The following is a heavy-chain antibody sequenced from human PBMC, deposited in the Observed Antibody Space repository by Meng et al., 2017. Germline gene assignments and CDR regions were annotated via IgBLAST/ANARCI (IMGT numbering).Heavy chain of an antibody. D-gene: IGHD3-10*01. Sequence: ESLKTSCAASGFTFSSYSMNRVRQPPGKGLEWSGEINHSGSTNYNPSLKSRVTISVDTSKNQFSLKLSSVTTADTAVYYCAGGRMIRGVIKSSWFDPWGQGTLVTVSS. J-gene: IGHJ5*02. CDR2: INHSGST. CDR1: GFTFSSYS. CDR3: AGGRMIRGVIKSSWFDP. V-gene: IGHV4-34*01.